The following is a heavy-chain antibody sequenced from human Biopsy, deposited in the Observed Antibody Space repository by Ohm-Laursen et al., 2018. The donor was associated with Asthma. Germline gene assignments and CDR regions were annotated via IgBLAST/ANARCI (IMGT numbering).Heavy chain of an antibody. CDR2: INSVFGTT. CDR3: ARKAGSCISRTCYSLDF. CDR1: GGTFNTYV. J-gene: IGHJ4*02. Sequence: VASVKVSCNSLGGTFNTYVIGWVRQAPGQGLEWMGGINSVFGTTTYPQKFQDRVTITADDSTSTVYMELSSLRSEDTAVYYCARKAGSCISRTCYSLDFWGQGTLATVSS. V-gene: IGHV1-69*13. D-gene: IGHD2-2*01.